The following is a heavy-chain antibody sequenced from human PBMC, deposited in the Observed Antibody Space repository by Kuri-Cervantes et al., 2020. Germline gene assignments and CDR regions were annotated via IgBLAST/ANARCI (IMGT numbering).Heavy chain of an antibody. CDR2: IYYSGTT. CDR3: ASGLLVWTLPSPRMHRSTYYYNY. CDR1: GAPIISDF. V-gene: IGHV4-59*12. Sequence: GSLRLSCTVSGAPIISDFWSWIRQPPGKRLEWIAQIYYSGTTKYNPSLKSRVTISVDTSKNQFSLKLSSVTAADTAVYYYASGLLVWTLPSPRMHRSTYYYNYWGHGTLVTVSS. D-gene: IGHD3-22*01. J-gene: IGHJ4*01.